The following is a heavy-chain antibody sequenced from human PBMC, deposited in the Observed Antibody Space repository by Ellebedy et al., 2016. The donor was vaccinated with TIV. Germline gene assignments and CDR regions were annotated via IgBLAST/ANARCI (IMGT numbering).Heavy chain of an antibody. J-gene: IGHJ4*02. Sequence: AASVKVSCKASGYTFTRYYMHWLRQAPGHGLEWMGIVNPSGGSTSYAQKLQGRVTMTRDTSTRKVYMELSSLRSEDTAVYYSARDDLEDFWSGYPDYWGQGTLVTVSS. V-gene: IGHV1-46*04. CDR3: ARDDLEDFWSGYPDY. CDR1: GYTFTRYY. D-gene: IGHD3-3*01. CDR2: VNPSGGST.